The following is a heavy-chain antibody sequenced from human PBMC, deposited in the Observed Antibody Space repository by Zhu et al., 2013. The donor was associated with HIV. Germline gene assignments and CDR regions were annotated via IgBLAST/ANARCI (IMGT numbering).Heavy chain of an antibody. CDR1: GGTFSSYG. J-gene: IGHJ5*02. V-gene: IGHV1-69*06. Sequence: QVQLVQSGAEVKKPGSSVKVSCKASGGTFSSYGISWVRQAPGQGLEWMGGIIPSFGTANYAQKFQGRVTITADKSTSTAYMELSSLRSEDTAVYYCARENDIPRWFDPWGQGTLVTVSS. CDR2: IIPSFGTA. D-gene: IGHD3-22*01. CDR3: ARENDIPRWFDP.